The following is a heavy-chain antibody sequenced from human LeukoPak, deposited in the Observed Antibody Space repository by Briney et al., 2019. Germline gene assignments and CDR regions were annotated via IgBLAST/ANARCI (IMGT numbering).Heavy chain of an antibody. CDR2: INPNSGGT. Sequence: ASVKVSCKASGYTFIDYYIHWVRQAPGQGLEWIGWINPNSGGTNYAQKFQGRVTMTRDTSISTAYMELSRLRSDDTAVYYCARDRITMVRGVPNWFDPWGQGTLVTVSS. J-gene: IGHJ5*02. CDR3: ARDRITMVRGVPNWFDP. CDR1: GYTFIDYY. D-gene: IGHD3-10*01. V-gene: IGHV1-2*02.